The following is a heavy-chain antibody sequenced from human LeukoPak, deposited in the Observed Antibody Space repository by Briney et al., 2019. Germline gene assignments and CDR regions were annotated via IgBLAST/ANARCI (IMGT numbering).Heavy chain of an antibody. CDR1: GYTFTSYG. Sequence: GASVKASCEASGYTFTSYGISWVRQAPGQGLEWMGWISAYNGNTNYAQKLQGRVTMTTDTSTSTAYMELRSLRSDDTAVYYCARGSYCSSTSCSWLDPWGQGTLVTVSS. CDR2: ISAYNGNT. D-gene: IGHD2-2*01. V-gene: IGHV1-18*01. CDR3: ARGSYCSSTSCSWLDP. J-gene: IGHJ5*02.